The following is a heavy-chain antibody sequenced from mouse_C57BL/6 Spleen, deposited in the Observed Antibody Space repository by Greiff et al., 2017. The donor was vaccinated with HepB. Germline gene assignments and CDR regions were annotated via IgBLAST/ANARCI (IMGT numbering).Heavy chain of an antibody. J-gene: IGHJ4*01. Sequence: VQLQQSGAELVKPGASVKMSCKASGYTFTSYWITWVKQRPGQGLEWIGDIYPGSGSTNYNEKFKSKATLTVDNSSSTAYMQLSLLTSEDSAVYYCSLYGHSAMDDWGQGTSVTVSS. V-gene: IGHV1-55*01. CDR3: SLYGHSAMDD. CDR1: GYTFTSYW. CDR2: IYPGSGST. D-gene: IGHD2-10*02.